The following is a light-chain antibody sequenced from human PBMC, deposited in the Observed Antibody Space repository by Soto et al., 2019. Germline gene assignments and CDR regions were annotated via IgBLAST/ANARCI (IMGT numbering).Light chain of an antibody. J-gene: IGLJ2*01. V-gene: IGLV1-40*01. CDR3: QSYESSLSVL. Sequence: QSVLTQPPSVSGAPGQRVTISCTGSSSNIWAGYDVHWYQQLPGTAPKLLIYVNNNRPSGVPHRFSGSKSGTSDSLAFTGLQAEDEAAYSCQSYESSLSVLFDGWTQLTFL. CDR2: VNN. CDR1: SSNIWAGYD.